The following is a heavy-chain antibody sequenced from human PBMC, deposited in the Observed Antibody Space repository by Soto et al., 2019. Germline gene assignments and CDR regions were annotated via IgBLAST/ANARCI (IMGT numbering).Heavy chain of an antibody. V-gene: IGHV1-69*13. CDR3: ARGLGATTPPFDY. D-gene: IGHD5-12*01. CDR1: GGTCSIYA. CDR2: IIPIFGTA. J-gene: IGHJ4*02. Sequence: SVKVSCKASGGTCSIYAISWVRQSPGQGLDWMGGIIPIFGTANYAQKFQGRVTITADESTSTAYMELSSLRSEDTAVYYCARGLGATTPPFDYWGQGTLVTVSS.